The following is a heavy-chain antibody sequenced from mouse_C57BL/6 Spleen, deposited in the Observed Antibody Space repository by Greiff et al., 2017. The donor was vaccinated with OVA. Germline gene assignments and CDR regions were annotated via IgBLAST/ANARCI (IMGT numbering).Heavy chain of an antibody. CDR2: IHPNSGST. D-gene: IGHD2-2*01. CDR3: ARGEAIYYGYGAY. CDR1: GYTFTSYW. J-gene: IGHJ3*01. V-gene: IGHV1-64*01. Sequence: QVQLKQSGAELVKPGASVKLSCKASGYTFTSYWMHWVKQRPGQGLEWIGMIHPNSGSTNYNEKFKSKATLTVDKSSSTAYMQLSSLTSEDSAVYYCARGEAIYYGYGAYWGQGTLVTVSA.